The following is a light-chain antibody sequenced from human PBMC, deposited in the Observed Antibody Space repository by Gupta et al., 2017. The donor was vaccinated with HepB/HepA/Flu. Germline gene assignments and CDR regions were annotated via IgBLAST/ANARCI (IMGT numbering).Light chain of an antibody. CDR2: WAS. J-gene: IGKJ2*01. CDR3: QQQVGTPYT. Sequence: DIVMTQSPDSLAVSLGETATIHCKSSQSRLYRSNNKNHLAWYQQTPGQPPKLLIYWASTRESGVPDRFSGSGSGTDFTLTISGLQAEDVAVYYCQQQVGTPYTFGQGTKLEIK. CDR1: QSRLYRSNNKNH. V-gene: IGKV4-1*01.